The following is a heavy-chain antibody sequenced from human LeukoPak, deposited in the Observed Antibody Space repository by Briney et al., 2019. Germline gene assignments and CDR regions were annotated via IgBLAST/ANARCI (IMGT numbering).Heavy chain of an antibody. CDR2: IKQDGSAK. CDR3: ARGGPRAFVVVVAATPYFDY. D-gene: IGHD2-15*01. J-gene: IGHJ4*02. CDR1: GFTFSSYS. V-gene: IGHV3-7*01. Sequence: PGGSLRLSCAASGFTFSSYSINWVRQAPGKGLEWVANIKQDGSAKYYVDSVKGRFTISRDNAKNSLYLQMGSLRAEDTAVYYCARGGPRAFVVVVAATPYFDYWGQGTLVTVSS.